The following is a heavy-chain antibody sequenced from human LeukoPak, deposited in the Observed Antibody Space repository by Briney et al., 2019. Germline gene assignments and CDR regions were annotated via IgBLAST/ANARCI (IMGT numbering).Heavy chain of an antibody. CDR3: ARAVGTYCGGDCYSWWFDP. V-gene: IGHV3-21*01. D-gene: IGHD2-21*02. CDR2: ISSSSSYI. J-gene: IGHJ5*02. CDR1: GFTFSSYS. Sequence: SGGSLRLSCAASGFTFSSYSMNWVRQAPGKGLQWVSSISSSSSYIYYADSVKGRFTISRDNAKNSLYLQMNSLRAEDTAVYYCARAVGTYCGGDCYSWWFDPWGQGTLVTVSS.